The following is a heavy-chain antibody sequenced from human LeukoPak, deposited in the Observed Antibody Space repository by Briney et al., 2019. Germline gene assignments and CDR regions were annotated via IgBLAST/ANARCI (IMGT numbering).Heavy chain of an antibody. CDR2: IYYSGST. Sequence: SSETLSLTCTVSGGSISSYYWSWIRQPPGKGLEWIGYIYYSGSTNYNPSLKSRVTISVDTSKNQFSLKLSSVTAADTAVYYCARNPPSYGDYPYYYYGMDVWGQGTTVTVSS. D-gene: IGHD4-17*01. J-gene: IGHJ6*02. CDR3: ARNPPSYGDYPYYYYGMDV. CDR1: GGSISSYY. V-gene: IGHV4-59*01.